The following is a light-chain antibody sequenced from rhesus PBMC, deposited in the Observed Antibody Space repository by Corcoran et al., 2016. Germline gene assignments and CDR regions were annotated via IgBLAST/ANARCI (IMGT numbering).Light chain of an antibody. J-gene: IGKJ4*01. V-gene: IGKV1-44*03. CDR1: QNIYSN. CDR3: HQYYGYPPT. CDR2: GAS. Sequence: DIQMTQSPSALSASVGDRVTISCRASQNIYSNLAWYQQKPGKAPKLLSYGASRLQNGIPSRFSGSGSWTNCTLTISGLQPEDSAAYYCHQYYGYPPTFGGGTKVELK.